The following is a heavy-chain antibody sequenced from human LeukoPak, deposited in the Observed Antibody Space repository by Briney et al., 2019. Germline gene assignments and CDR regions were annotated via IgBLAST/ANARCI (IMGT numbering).Heavy chain of an antibody. CDR3: ARVLIATPYSSGWYLDF. V-gene: IGHV4-4*07. J-gene: IGHJ4*02. Sequence: SETLSLTCTVSGDSITSSYWSWIRQPAGKELEWIGRIYSNGITNYNPSLKSRVTMSVDTSKNQFSLKLSSVTAADTAVYYCARVLIATPYSSGWYLDFWGQGTLVTVSS. CDR1: GDSITSSY. D-gene: IGHD6-19*01. CDR2: IYSNGIT.